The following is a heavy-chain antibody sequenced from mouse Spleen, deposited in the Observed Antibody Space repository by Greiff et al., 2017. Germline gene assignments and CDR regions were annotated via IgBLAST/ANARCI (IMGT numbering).Heavy chain of an antibody. J-gene: IGHJ2*01. CDR2: ISYDGSN. D-gene: IGHD3-3*01. CDR3: ARTGLGYYFDY. Sequence: EVQLQESGPGLVKPSQSLSLTCSVTGYSITSGYYWNWIRQFPGNKLEWMGYISYDGSNNYNPSLKNRISITRDTSKNQFFLKLNSVTTEDTATYYCARTGLGYYFDYWGQGTTLTVSS. V-gene: IGHV3-6*01. CDR1: GYSITSGYY.